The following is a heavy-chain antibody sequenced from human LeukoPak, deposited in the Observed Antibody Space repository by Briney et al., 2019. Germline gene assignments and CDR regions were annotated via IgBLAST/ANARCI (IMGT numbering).Heavy chain of an antibody. CDR1: RYTFTSYD. V-gene: IGHV1-8*01. J-gene: IGHJ4*02. CDR3: ARGGSGRRRYGVAVGDY. Sequence: ASVKVSCKASRYTFTSYDINWVRQATGQGLEWMGWMNPNSGNTGYAQKFQGRVTMTRNTSIGTAYMELSSLRSEDTAVYYCARGGSGRRRYGVAVGDYWGQGTLVTVSS. D-gene: IGHD3-16*02. CDR2: MNPNSGNT.